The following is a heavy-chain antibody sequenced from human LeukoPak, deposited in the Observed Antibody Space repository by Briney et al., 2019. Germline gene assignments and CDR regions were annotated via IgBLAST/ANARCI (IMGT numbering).Heavy chain of an antibody. CDR3: ARHLGMSTMDY. CDR2: FFYSGIT. CDR1: GGSISNSNKY. D-gene: IGHD5/OR15-5a*01. Sequence: PSETLSLTCTVSGGSISNSNKYWGWIRQSPGKGLEWIGNFFYSGITYYNPSLKSRVTISVDTSKNQFSLNLRSVTAAGTAVYYCARHLGMSTMDYWGQGTLVTVSS. J-gene: IGHJ4*02. V-gene: IGHV4-39*01.